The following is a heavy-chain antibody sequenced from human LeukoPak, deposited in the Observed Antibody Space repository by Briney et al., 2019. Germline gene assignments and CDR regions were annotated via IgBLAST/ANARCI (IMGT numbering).Heavy chain of an antibody. V-gene: IGHV1-2*04. CDR2: INPNSGGT. Sequence: GASVKVSCKASGYSFSTFGISWVRQAPGQGPEWMGWINPNSGGTNYAQKFQGWVTMTRDTSISTAYMELSRLRSDDTAVYYCARDAALSSSWYPLYYFDYWGQGTLVTVSS. J-gene: IGHJ4*02. D-gene: IGHD6-13*01. CDR3: ARDAALSSSWYPLYYFDY. CDR1: GYSFSTFG.